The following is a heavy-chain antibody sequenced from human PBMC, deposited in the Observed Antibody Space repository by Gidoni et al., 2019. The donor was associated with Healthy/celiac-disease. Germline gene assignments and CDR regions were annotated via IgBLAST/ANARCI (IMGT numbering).Heavy chain of an antibody. V-gene: IGHV4-4*07. CDR3: ARGSGIPAAPLYYYMDV. CDR1: GGSISSYY. J-gene: IGHJ6*03. D-gene: IGHD2-2*01. Sequence: QVQLQESGPGLVKPSETLSLTCTVSGGSISSYYWSWIRQPAGKGLVWIGRIYTSGSTNYNPSLKSRVTMSVDTSKNQFSLKLSSVTAADTAVYYCARGSGIPAAPLYYYMDVWGKGTTVTVSS. CDR2: IYTSGST.